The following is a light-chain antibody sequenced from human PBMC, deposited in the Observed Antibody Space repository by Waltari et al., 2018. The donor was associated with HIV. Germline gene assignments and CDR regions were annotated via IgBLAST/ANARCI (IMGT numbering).Light chain of an antibody. CDR2: GVS. J-gene: IGKJ1*01. CDR3: QQYAIWPGT. CDR1: LSVNNN. V-gene: IGKV3-15*01. Sequence: VITQSPAALSVSPGERATVACQASLSVNNNFAWYQQKPGQAPRMLHDGVSTRAAGIPARFSGGGCGTEVNHTITRLQPEDLAVYFCQQYAIWPGTFGQGTTVEIK.